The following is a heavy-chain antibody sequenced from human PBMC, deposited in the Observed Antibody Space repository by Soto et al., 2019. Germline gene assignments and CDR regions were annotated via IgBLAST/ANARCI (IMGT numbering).Heavy chain of an antibody. V-gene: IGHV4-39*01. D-gene: IGHD4-17*01. Sequence: SETLSLTCTVSGGSISSSSYYWGWIRQPPGKGLEWIGCIYYSGSTYYNPSLKSRVTISVDTSKNQFSLKLSSVTAADTAVYYCARQGVNYYGDYEWWRYYYMDVWGKGTTVTVSS. CDR1: GGSISSSSYY. CDR3: ARQGVNYYGDYEWWRYYYMDV. J-gene: IGHJ6*03. CDR2: IYYSGST.